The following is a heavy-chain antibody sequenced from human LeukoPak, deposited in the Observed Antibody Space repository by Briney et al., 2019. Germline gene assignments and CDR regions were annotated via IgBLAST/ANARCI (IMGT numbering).Heavy chain of an antibody. J-gene: IGHJ6*03. V-gene: IGHV4-61*02. CDR3: ARDRWFGEGHYMDV. CDR2: IYTSGNT. CDR1: GGSISSGTYY. D-gene: IGHD3-10*01. Sequence: PSETLSLTCTVSGGSISSGTYYWSWIRQPAGKGLEWIGRIYTSGNTNYNPSLKSRVTMSIDTSKNQFSLRLTSVTAADTAVYYCARDRWFGEGHYMDVWGKGTTVTMSS.